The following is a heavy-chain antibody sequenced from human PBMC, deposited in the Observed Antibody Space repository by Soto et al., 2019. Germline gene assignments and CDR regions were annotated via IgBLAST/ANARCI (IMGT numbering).Heavy chain of an antibody. CDR1: GGTFSSYA. CDR3: ARGRGSYYYYGMEV. Sequence: GASVKVSCKASGGTFSSYAISWVRQAPGQGLEWMGGIIPIFGTANYAQKFQGRVTITADESTSTAYMELSSLRSEDTAVYYCARGRGSYYYYGMEVWGQGTTVTVSS. V-gene: IGHV1-69*13. CDR2: IIPIFGTA. D-gene: IGHD5-12*01. J-gene: IGHJ6*02.